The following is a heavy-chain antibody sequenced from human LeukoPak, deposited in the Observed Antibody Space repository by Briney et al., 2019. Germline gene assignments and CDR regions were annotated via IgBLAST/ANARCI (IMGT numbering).Heavy chain of an antibody. J-gene: IGHJ5*02. D-gene: IGHD6-13*01. CDR1: GGTFSSYA. CDR2: IIPIFGTA. Sequence: SVKVSCKASGGTFSSYAISWVRQAPGQGIEWMGGIIPIFGTANYAQKFQGRVTITADESTSTAYMKLSSLRSEDTAVYYCARDRGGPYSTKGWFDPWGQGTLVTVSS. CDR3: ARDRGGPYSTKGWFDP. V-gene: IGHV1-69*13.